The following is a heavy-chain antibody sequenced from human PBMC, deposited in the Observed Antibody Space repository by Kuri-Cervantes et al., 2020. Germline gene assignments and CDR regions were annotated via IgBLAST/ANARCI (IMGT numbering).Heavy chain of an antibody. CDR1: GFTFSSYG. J-gene: IGHJ6*02. Sequence: SLKISCAASGFTFSSYGMHWVRQAPGKGLEWVGVISYDGSNKYYADSVKGRFTISRDNSKNTLYLQMNSLRAEDTAVYYCAKDRRSENYYYYGMDVWGQGTTVTVSS. V-gene: IGHV3-30*18. CDR2: ISYDGSNK. D-gene: IGHD5-24*01. CDR3: AKDRRSENYYYYGMDV.